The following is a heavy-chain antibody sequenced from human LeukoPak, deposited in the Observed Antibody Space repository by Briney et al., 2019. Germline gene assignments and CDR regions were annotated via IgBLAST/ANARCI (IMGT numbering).Heavy chain of an antibody. D-gene: IGHD3-10*01. J-gene: IGHJ5*02. CDR2: INPNSGGT. CDR3: ARGPTMVRGVRWFDP. CDR1: GYTFTGYY. V-gene: IGHV1-2*06. Sequence: ASVKVSCKASGYTFTGYYMHWVRQAPGQGLEWMGRINPNSGGTNYAQKFQGRVTMTRDTSISTAYMELSRLRSDDTAVYYCARGPTMVRGVRWFDPWGQGTLVTVSS.